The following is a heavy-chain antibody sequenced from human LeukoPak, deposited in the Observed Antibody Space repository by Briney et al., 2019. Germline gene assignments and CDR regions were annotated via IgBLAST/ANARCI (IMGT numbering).Heavy chain of an antibody. D-gene: IGHD2-2*01. J-gene: IGHJ6*03. CDR3: ARGGPAAYYYYYYMDV. Sequence: EASVQVSFKASGYTFTSYGISWVRSAPGQGREWMGWISAYNGNTNYAQKLQGRVAMTTDTSTSTAYMELRSLRSDDTAVYYCARGGPAAYYYYYYMDVWGKGTTVTVSS. CDR2: ISAYNGNT. CDR1: GYTFTSYG. V-gene: IGHV1-18*01.